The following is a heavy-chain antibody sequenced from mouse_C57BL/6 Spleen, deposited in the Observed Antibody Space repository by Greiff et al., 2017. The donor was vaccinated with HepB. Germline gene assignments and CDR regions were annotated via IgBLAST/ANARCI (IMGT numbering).Heavy chain of an antibody. CDR1: GYTFTNYN. CDR2: INPNNGGI. D-gene: IGHD3-3*01. J-gene: IGHJ3*01. CDR3: AKGGTGFAY. Sequence: VQLQQSGPELVKPGASVKISGKASGYTFTNYNMNWVKQSNGKSLEWIGNINPNNGGISYNQKFKGKATLTVDKSSSTAYMELRSLTSEDSAVYYCAKGGTGFAYWGQGTLVTVSA. V-gene: IGHV1-26*01.